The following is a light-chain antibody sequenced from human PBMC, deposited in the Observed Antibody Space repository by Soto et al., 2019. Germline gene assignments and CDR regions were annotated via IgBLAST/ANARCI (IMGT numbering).Light chain of an antibody. CDR3: QQYESTPPT. Sequence: DIVMTQSPDSLAVSLGERATINCKSSQSVLYSSNHKNYLAWYQQRPGQPPKLLIYWASTRESGVPDRFSGSGSGTDFTLTITSLQAEDVAVYYCQQYESTPPTFGQGTKLEI. CDR2: WAS. J-gene: IGKJ2*01. CDR1: QSVLYSSNHKNY. V-gene: IGKV4-1*01.